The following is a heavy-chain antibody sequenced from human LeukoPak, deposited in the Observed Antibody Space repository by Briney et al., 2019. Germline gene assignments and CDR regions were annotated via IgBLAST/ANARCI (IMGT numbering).Heavy chain of an antibody. D-gene: IGHD6-13*01. Sequence: SETLSLTCTVSGDSISSSRYYWGWIRQPPGKGLEWIGSIYHSGSTYYNPSLKSRVTISVDRSKNQFSLKLSSVTAADTAVYYCARGGSSWYVGSSFYFDYWGQGTLVTVSS. CDR1: GDSISSSRYY. J-gene: IGHJ4*02. V-gene: IGHV4-39*07. CDR2: IYHSGST. CDR3: ARGGSSWYVGSSFYFDY.